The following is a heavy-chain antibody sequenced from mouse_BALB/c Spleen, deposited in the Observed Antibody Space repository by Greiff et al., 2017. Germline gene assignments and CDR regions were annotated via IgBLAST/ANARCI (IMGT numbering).Heavy chain of an antibody. CDR3: TRSLGQDYCDY. J-gene: IGHJ2*01. Sequence: QVQLQQPGAELVRPGASVKLSCKASGYTFTSYWINWVKQRPGQGLEWIGNIYPSDSYTNYNQKFKDKATLTVDKSSSTAYMQLSSPTSEDSAVYYCTRSLGQDYCDYWGQGTTLTVSS. CDR2: IYPSDSYT. V-gene: IGHV1-69*02. CDR1: GYTFTSYW. D-gene: IGHD3-3*01.